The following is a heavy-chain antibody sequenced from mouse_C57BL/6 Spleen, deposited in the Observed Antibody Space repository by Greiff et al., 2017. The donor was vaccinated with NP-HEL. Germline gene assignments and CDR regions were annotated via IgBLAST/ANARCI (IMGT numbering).Heavy chain of an antibody. V-gene: IGHV5-4*01. J-gene: IGHJ2*01. D-gene: IGHD2-4*01. CDR2: ISDGGSYT. CDR3: AREGGYDYDEGYDFDY. Sequence: VQLKESGGGLVKPGGSLKLSCAASGFTFSSYAMSWVRQTPEKRLEWVATISDGGSYTYYPDNVKGRFTISRDNAKNNLYLQMSHLKSEDTAMYYCAREGGYDYDEGYDFDYWGQGTTLTVSS. CDR1: GFTFSSYA.